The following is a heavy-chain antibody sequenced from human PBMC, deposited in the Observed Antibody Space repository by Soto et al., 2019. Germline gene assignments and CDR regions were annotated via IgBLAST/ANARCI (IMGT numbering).Heavy chain of an antibody. CDR1: GGSISSGGYY. D-gene: IGHD3-22*01. CDR3: ARHGVVVITDDFDY. V-gene: IGHV4-31*03. CDR2: IYYSGST. J-gene: IGHJ4*02. Sequence: SETLSLTCTVSGGSISSGGYYWSWIRQLPGKGLEWIGYIYYSGSTYYNPSLKSRVTISADTSTNQFSLKLGSVTAADTAVYYCARHGVVVITDDFDYRGQGTLVTISS.